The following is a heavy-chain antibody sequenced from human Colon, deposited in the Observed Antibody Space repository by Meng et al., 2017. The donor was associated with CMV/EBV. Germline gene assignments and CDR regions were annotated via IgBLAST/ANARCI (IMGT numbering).Heavy chain of an antibody. Sequence: QVKLVQSGAEVKKPGASVKVSCKASGYTFTGYYMHWVRQAPGQGPEWMGWINPNSGGTNYAQKFQGRVTMTRDTSISTAYMELSRLRSDDTAVYYCATVSSGYYLYFQHWGQGTLVTVSS. CDR1: GYTFTGYY. CDR2: INPNSGGT. CDR3: ATVSSGYYLYFQH. J-gene: IGHJ1*01. V-gene: IGHV1-2*02. D-gene: IGHD3-22*01.